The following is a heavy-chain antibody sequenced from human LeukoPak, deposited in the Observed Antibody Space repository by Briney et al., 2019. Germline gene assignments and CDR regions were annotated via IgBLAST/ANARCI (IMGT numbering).Heavy chain of an antibody. CDR1: AFTFSDNY. CDR3: ARRNDGYDFWSGLMAPQHTYGMDV. V-gene: IGHV3-11*01. D-gene: IGHD3-3*01. CDR2: INRSGTTI. Sequence: GGYLSLTCAASAFTFSDNYMSWIRPAPGEGLGWVLYINRSGTTIYYAVSVKGRFTISRDNAKNSLYQQMNSLRAEDRAVYYCARRNDGYDFWSGLMAPQHTYGMDVGGQGTTVTVPS. J-gene: IGHJ6*02.